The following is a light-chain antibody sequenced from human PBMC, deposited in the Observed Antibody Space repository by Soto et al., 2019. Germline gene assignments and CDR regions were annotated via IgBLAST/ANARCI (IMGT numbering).Light chain of an antibody. CDR2: GAS. CDR3: QQYNNWPSWT. CDR1: QTVHTN. J-gene: IGKJ1*01. V-gene: IGKV3-15*01. Sequence: ETVMTQSPATLSVSPGDRVTLSCRASQTVHTNLAWFQQKPGQAPKLLIYGASTRDTGVPARFTGSGSGTEFTLTISSLQSEDFAVYFCQQYNNWPSWTFGQGTKVEI.